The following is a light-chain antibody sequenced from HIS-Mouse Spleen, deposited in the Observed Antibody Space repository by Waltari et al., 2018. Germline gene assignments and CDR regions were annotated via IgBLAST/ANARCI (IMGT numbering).Light chain of an antibody. Sequence: QPPSVSGSPGQSVTISCTGTSSDVGSYNRLSWYQQPPGTAPKLMIYEVSNRPSGVPDRFSGSKSGNTASLTISGLQAEDEADYYCSSYTSSSTLGVFGGGTKLTVL. V-gene: IGLV2-18*02. CDR3: SSYTSSSTLGV. CDR1: SSDVGSYNR. CDR2: EVS. J-gene: IGLJ3*02.